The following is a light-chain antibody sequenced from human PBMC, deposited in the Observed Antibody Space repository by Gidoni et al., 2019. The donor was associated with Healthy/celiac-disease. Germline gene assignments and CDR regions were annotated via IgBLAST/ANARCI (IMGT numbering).Light chain of an antibody. CDR2: WAS. CDR3: QQNYSTPQT. V-gene: IGKV4-1*01. J-gene: IGKJ1*01. Sequence: DIVITQSPHSLAVSLGERATLNCKSSQSVLYSSNNKNYLAWYQQKPGQPPKLLIYWASTRESGVPDRFSGSGSGTDFTLTISSLQAEDVAVYYCQQNYSTPQTFGQGTKVEIK. CDR1: QSVLYSSNNKNY.